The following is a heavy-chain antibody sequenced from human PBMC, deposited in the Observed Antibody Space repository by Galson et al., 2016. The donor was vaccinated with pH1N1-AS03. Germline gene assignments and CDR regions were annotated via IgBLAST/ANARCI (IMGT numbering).Heavy chain of an antibody. CDR2: VYDSGNT. Sequence: LSLTCTVSGGSISNYCRSWVRPPPGKGLEWIGYVYDSGNTHYNPSLKSRVAMSVDTSKNQFSLKLMSVTTADTAVYYCTRSFYRDYGDPPGAYWGQGTLVTVSS. J-gene: IGHJ4*02. CDR3: TRSFYRDYGDPPGAY. CDR1: GGSISNYC. V-gene: IGHV4-59*01. D-gene: IGHD4-17*01.